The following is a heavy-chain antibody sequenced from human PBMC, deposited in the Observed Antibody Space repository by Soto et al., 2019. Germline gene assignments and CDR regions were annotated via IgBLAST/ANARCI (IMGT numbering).Heavy chain of an antibody. CDR2: INPSGGST. CDR3: ARDQIMASSSRYYYYYYMGV. CDR1: GYTFTSYY. V-gene: IGHV1-46*03. Sequence: QVQLVQSGAEVKKPGASVKVSCKASGYTFTSYYMHWVRQAPGQGLEWMGIINPSGGSTSYAQKFQGRISMTRDTSTSTVYMELSSLRSEDTAVYYCARDQIMASSSRYYYYYYMGVWGKGTTVTVSS. J-gene: IGHJ6*03. D-gene: IGHD6-6*01.